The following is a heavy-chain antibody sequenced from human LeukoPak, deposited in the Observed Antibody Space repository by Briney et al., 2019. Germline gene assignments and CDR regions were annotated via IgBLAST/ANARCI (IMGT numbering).Heavy chain of an antibody. J-gene: IGHJ5*02. V-gene: IGHV4-61*02. CDR2: IYTTGSP. CDR1: GGSINSDTYY. CDR3: ARDRGIATARGVPSWFDP. Sequence: SETLSLTCTVSGGSINSDTYYWTWIRQPAGQGLEWIGRIYTTGSPSYNPSLKSRVTISIDTSKNQFSLKLNSVSAADTAVYYCARDRGIATARGVPSWFDPWGQGTLVTVSS. D-gene: IGHD3-10*01.